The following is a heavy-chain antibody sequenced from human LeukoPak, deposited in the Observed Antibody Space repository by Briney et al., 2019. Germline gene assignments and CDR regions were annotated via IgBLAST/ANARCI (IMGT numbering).Heavy chain of an antibody. Sequence: SETLSLTCAVSGGSISGFYWSWVRQPPGKGLEWVGYISYGGGTTYNPSLKRRVSMSIDTSKNQFSLRLSSVTAADTALYYCARVGDTSGYFYYFDYWGQGTLVTVSS. V-gene: IGHV4-59*08. J-gene: IGHJ4*02. CDR3: ARVGDTSGYFYYFDY. D-gene: IGHD3-22*01. CDR2: ISYGGGT. CDR1: GGSISGFY.